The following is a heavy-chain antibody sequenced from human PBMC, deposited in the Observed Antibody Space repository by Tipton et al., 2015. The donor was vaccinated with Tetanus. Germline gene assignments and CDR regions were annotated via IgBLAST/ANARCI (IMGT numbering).Heavy chain of an antibody. CDR1: GGSVSSGDYD. Sequence: TLSLTCTVSGGSVSSGDYDWNWIRQPQGKGLEWIGYVHYSGRTNNSPSIKSRVTLSIDKSKNQFSLRLISDTAADTAVYYCARANNDYPKKGPFDYWGQGARVLVSS. CDR3: ARANNDYPKKGPFDY. D-gene: IGHD5-12*01. V-gene: IGHV4-61*08. J-gene: IGHJ4*02. CDR2: VHYSGRT.